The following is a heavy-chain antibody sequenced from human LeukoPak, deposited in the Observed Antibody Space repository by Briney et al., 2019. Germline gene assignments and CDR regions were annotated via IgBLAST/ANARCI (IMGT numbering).Heavy chain of an antibody. Sequence: ASVKVSCKASGGTFSSYAISWVRQAPGQGLEWMGWMNPNSGNTGYAQKFQGRVTMTRNTSISTAYMELSSLRSEDTAVYYCARRGTTGTSDYYYYMDVWGKGTTVTVSS. D-gene: IGHD1-1*01. V-gene: IGHV1-8*02. CDR1: GGTFSSYA. CDR2: MNPNSGNT. J-gene: IGHJ6*03. CDR3: ARRGTTGTSDYYYYMDV.